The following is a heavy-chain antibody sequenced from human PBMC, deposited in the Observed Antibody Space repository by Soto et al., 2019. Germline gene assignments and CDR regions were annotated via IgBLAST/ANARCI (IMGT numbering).Heavy chain of an antibody. CDR3: ARFWGPITAAVDDY. J-gene: IGHJ4*02. CDR1: GFAFSNFG. CDR2: ISYDGNIK. D-gene: IGHD6-13*01. V-gene: IGHV3-30*03. Sequence: QVQLVESGGGVVQHGRSLTLSCTASGFAFSNFGMQWVRQAPGKGLEWVASISYDGNIKYSADSVKGRFTISRDNSKNSLYLQMNSLRSEDTAVYFCARFWGPITAAVDDYWGQGILVTVSS.